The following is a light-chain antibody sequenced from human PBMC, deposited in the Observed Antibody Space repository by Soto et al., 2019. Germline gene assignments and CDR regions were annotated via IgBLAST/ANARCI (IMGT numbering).Light chain of an antibody. CDR3: QQYNNWPLG. Sequence: EIVMTQSPATLSVSPGERATLSCRASHSVNSDLAWYQQKPGQAPRLLIHDASTRATGIPVRFSASGSGTEFTLTISSLQSEDFAIYYCQQYNNWPLGFGGGTKLEIK. CDR2: DAS. V-gene: IGKV3-15*01. J-gene: IGKJ4*01. CDR1: HSVNSD.